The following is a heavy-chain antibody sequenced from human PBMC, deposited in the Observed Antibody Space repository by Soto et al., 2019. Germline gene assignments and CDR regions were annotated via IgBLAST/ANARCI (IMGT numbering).Heavy chain of an antibody. V-gene: IGHV3-74*01. D-gene: IGHD2-21*01. Sequence: EVQLVQSGGGSVQPGGSLRLSCAASGFTFSTYWMHWVRQGPGKALVWVSRIDNDGTSTIYADSVKGRFSISRDNAKNTRYLQMYSLRAEDTAVYYCARSSFPYYFDSWGQGALVAVS. CDR2: IDNDGTST. CDR1: GFTFSTYW. J-gene: IGHJ4*02. CDR3: ARSSFPYYFDS.